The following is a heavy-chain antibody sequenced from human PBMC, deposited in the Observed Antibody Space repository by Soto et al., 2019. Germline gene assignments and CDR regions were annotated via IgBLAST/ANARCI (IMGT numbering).Heavy chain of an antibody. V-gene: IGHV3-23*01. CDR1: GFTCSRYH. CDR3: SKDDRSDPAPLVY. D-gene: IGHD6-19*01. J-gene: IGHJ4*02. Sequence: GGYLRLACAFSGFTCSRYHMSWVRQAPGKGQEWVSAISGSGGSTYYADSVKGRFTISRDNSKNTLYLQMNSLRAEDTAVYYCSKDDRSDPAPLVYWGKGPLGTVS. CDR2: ISGSGGST.